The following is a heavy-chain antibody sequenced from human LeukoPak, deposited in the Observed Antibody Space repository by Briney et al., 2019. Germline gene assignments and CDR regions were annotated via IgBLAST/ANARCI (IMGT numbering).Heavy chain of an antibody. CDR2: IWYDGSNK. CDR3: AREASDAFDI. Sequence: QSGGSPRLSCAASGFTFSSYDMHWVRQAPGKGLEWVALIWYDGSNKNYADSVKGRFTISRDNSKNTLFLQMNSLRAEDTAVYYCAREASDAFDIWGQGTMVTVSS. J-gene: IGHJ3*02. V-gene: IGHV3-33*01. CDR1: GFTFSSYD.